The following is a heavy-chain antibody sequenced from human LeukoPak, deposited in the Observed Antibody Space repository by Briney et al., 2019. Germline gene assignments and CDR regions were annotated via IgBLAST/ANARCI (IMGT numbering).Heavy chain of an antibody. CDR2: INWNGRNV. D-gene: IGHD3-22*01. Sequence: GGSLRLSCATSGFTFDDYGMNWVRQVPGKGLEWVSNINWNGRNVDYADAVKRRFTISRDKAKNSPHLQMNSLRAEDTAVYYCARVRKQYYYDNSHHRDASDVWGQGTMVIVSS. J-gene: IGHJ3*01. V-gene: IGHV3-20*04. CDR1: GFTFDDYG. CDR3: ARVRKQYYYDNSHHRDASDV.